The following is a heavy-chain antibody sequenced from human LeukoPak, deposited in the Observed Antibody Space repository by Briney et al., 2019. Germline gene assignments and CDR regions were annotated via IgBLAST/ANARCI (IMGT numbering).Heavy chain of an antibody. V-gene: IGHV5-51*02. CDR1: WHSLSSHW. J-gene: IGHJ4*02. Sequence: GESLKNFCRGSWHSLSSHWSGLVRQMSGKGLGWMGIFYPADSDTRYSPSFQGQVTISADKSITTAYLQWSSLKASDNAMYYCARHIPGGSGLVKDYWGQGTLVTVSS. D-gene: IGHD3-22*01. CDR3: ARHIPGGSGLVKDY. CDR2: FYPADSDT.